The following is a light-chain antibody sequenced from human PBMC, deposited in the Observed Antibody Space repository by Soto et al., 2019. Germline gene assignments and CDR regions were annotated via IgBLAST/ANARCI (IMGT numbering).Light chain of an antibody. CDR2: AAS. CDR3: QQSYSTPPT. CDR1: QSISSY. V-gene: IGKV1-39*01. J-gene: IGKJ1*01. Sequence: IQMTQSPSSLSASVGDRVTITCRASQSISSYLNWYQQKPGKAPKLLIYAASSLQSGVPSRFSGSGSGTDFTLTISSLQPEDFATYYCQQSYSTPPTFGQGTQVDIK.